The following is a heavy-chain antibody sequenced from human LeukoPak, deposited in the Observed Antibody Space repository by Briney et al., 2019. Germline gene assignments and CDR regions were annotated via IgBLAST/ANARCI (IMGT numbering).Heavy chain of an antibody. CDR2: MNPNSGNT. CDR1: GYTFTSYD. V-gene: IGHV1-8*01. D-gene: IGHD3-22*01. CDR3: ARSSGYYYDSSGYLGP. Sequence: ASVKVSCKASGYTFTSYDINWVRQATGQGLEWMGWMNPNSGNTGYAQKFQGRVTMTRNTSISTAYMELSSLRSEDTAVYYCARSSGYYYDSSGYLGPWGQGTLVTVSS. J-gene: IGHJ5*02.